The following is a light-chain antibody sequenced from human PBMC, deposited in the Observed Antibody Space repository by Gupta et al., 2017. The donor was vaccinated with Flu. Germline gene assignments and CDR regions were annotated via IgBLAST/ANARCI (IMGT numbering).Light chain of an antibody. CDR2: DAS. J-gene: IGKJ4*01. V-gene: IGKV1-33*01. CDR3: QQYDNLPPGLT. Sequence: DIQMTQSPSSLSASVGDRVTITCQASQDISNYLNWYQQKPGKAPKLLIYDASKLETGVPSRFSGSGSGTDFTFPISSLQPEDIATYYCQQYDNLPPGLTFGGGTKVEIK. CDR1: QDISNY.